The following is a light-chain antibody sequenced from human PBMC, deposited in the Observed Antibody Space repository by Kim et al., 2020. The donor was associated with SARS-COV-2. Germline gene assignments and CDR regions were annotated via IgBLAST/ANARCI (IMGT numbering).Light chain of an antibody. CDR3: QQYNNWQRCT. V-gene: IGKV3-15*01. CDR1: QSVSSN. J-gene: IGKJ2*02. CDR2: GAS. Sequence: EIVMTQSPATLSVSPGERATLSCRASQSVSSNLAWYQQKPGQAPRLLIYGASTRATGIPARFSGSGSGTEFTLTISSLQSEDFAVYYCQQYNNWQRCTFGQGTKLEI.